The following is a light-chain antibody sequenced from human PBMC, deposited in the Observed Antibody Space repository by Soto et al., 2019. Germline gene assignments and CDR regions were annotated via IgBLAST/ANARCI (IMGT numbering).Light chain of an antibody. V-gene: IGKV1-9*01. CDR2: SAS. Sequence: DIQLTQSPSFLSASVGDRVTITCRASQGIYNYLAWYQQKPGKAPKLLIYSASTLRSGVPSRFSGSGSGTEFTLTISSLQPEDFATYYCQQFNTYPRTFGQGTKV. J-gene: IGKJ1*01. CDR3: QQFNTYPRT. CDR1: QGIYNY.